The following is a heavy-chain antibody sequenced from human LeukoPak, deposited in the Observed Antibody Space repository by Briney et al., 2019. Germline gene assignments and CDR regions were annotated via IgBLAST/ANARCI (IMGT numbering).Heavy chain of an antibody. J-gene: IGHJ5*02. V-gene: IGHV3-7*04. D-gene: IGHD6-19*01. CDR2: IKQDGSEK. CDR3: ARDRSSGWYLTPGFDP. Sequence: GGSLRLSCAASGFTFSNYWMSWVRQAPGKGQEWVASIKQDGSEKYYVDSVKGRFTISRDNAKNSLYLQINSLRAEDTAVYYCARDRSSGWYLTPGFDPWGQGTLVTVSS. CDR1: GFTFSNYW.